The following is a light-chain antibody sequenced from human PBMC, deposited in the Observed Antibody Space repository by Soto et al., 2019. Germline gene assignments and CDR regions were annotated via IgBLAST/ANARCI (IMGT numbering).Light chain of an antibody. CDR1: ESISGW. V-gene: IGKV1-5*01. CDR2: DAS. J-gene: IGKJ1*01. CDR3: QQYKSYST. Sequence: DIQMTQSPSTLSASVGDRVTITCRASESISGWLAWYQQKPGEAPKLLIYDASTLESGVPSRFSGSGSETEFTLTINNLQPDDLATYICQQYKSYSTFGRGTKVDIK.